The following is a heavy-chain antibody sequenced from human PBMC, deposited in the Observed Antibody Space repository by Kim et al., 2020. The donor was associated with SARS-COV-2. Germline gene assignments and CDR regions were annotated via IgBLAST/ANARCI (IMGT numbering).Heavy chain of an antibody. J-gene: IGHJ4*02. CDR2: ISSSSSYI. CDR3: ARDWGAFGELFVY. V-gene: IGHV3-21*01. Sequence: GGSLRLSCAASGFTFSSYSMNWVRQAPGKGLEWVSSISSSSSYIYYADSVKGRFTISRDNAKNSLYLQMNSLRAEDTAVYYCARDWGAFGELFVYWGQGTLVTVSS. D-gene: IGHD3-10*01. CDR1: GFTFSSYS.